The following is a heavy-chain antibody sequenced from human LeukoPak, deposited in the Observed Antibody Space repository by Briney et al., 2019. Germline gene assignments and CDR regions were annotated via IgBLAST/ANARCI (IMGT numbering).Heavy chain of an antibody. J-gene: IGHJ4*02. CDR3: AKGNLLGSNYYPYYFDY. Sequence: GGSLRLSCAASGFTFSSYAMSWVRQAPGKGLEWVSSISGSGESTYYADSVKGRFTVSRDNSKNTLYLQMNSLTAEDTAVYYCAKGNLLGSNYYPYYFDYWGQGTLVTVSS. CDR2: ISGSGEST. CDR1: GFTFSSYA. V-gene: IGHV3-23*01. D-gene: IGHD3-22*01.